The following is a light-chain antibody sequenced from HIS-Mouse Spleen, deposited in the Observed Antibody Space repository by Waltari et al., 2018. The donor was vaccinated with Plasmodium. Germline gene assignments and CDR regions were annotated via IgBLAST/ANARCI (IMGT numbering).Light chain of an antibody. CDR1: SLRSYY. J-gene: IGLJ2*01. CDR3: NSRDSSGTHGV. Sequence: SSELTQDPAVSVALGQTVRITCQGDSLRSYYASWYQQKPGQAPVLVIYGKNNGPSGIPDRFSGSSSGNTASLTITGAQAEDEADYYCNSRDSSGTHGVFGGGTKLTVL. V-gene: IGLV3-19*01. CDR2: GKN.